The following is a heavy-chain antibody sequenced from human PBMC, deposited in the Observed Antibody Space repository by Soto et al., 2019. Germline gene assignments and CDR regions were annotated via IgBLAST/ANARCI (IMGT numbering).Heavy chain of an antibody. CDR2: ISNSGGTV. Sequence: GSLRLSCAVSGFTFSSYEMNWVRQAPGQGSERVSYISNSGGTVYYADSVKGRFGVSRDNGQNSVYLQMSSLRTEDTAVYYCARDLLHYDLWSGYSAYFYYGMDVWGRGTTVTVAS. CDR3: ARDLLHYDLWSGYSAYFYYGMDV. CDR1: GFTFSSYE. D-gene: IGHD3-3*01. J-gene: IGHJ6*02. V-gene: IGHV3-48*03.